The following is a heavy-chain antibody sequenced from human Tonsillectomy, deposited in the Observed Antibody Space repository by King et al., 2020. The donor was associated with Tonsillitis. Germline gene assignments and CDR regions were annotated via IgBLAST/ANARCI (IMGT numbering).Heavy chain of an antibody. Sequence: QVQLVESGGGVVQPGRSLRLSCAASGFSFSSYAMHWVRQAPGKGLEWVALISYDGSNKYYADSVKGRFTISRDNSMNTLYLQMNSLRGEDTAMYYCARDDRWYLDYWGQGTLVTVSS. D-gene: IGHD6-13*01. CDR2: ISYDGSNK. CDR1: GFSFSSYA. CDR3: ARDDRWYLDY. J-gene: IGHJ4*02. V-gene: IGHV3-30*04.